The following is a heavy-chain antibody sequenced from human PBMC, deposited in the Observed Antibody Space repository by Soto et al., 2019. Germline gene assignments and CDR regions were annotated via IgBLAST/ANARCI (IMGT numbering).Heavy chain of an antibody. CDR2: IYYSGST. V-gene: IGHV4-30-4*01. Sequence: QVQLQESGPGLVKPSQTLSLTCTVSGGSISSGDYYWSWIRQPPGQGLEWIGYIYYSGSTYYNPSLKSRVTIAVDTSKNQFALKLSSVTAADTAVYYCARYGDLPGQWDFDYWGQGTLVTVSS. D-gene: IGHD1-26*01. CDR3: ARYGDLPGQWDFDY. J-gene: IGHJ4*02. CDR1: GGSISSGDYY.